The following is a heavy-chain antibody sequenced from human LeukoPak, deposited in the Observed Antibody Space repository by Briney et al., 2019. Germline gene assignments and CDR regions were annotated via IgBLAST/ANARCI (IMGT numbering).Heavy chain of an antibody. Sequence: PGGSLRLSCAASGFTFSSYAMSWVRQAPGKGLEWVSAISGNGGSTYYADSVKGRFTISRDNSKNTLYLQMNSLRAEDTAVYYCAKDTTVVVAATSDYWGQGTLVTVSS. D-gene: IGHD2-15*01. J-gene: IGHJ4*02. CDR3: AKDTTVVVAATSDY. CDR1: GFTFSSYA. V-gene: IGHV3-23*01. CDR2: ISGNGGST.